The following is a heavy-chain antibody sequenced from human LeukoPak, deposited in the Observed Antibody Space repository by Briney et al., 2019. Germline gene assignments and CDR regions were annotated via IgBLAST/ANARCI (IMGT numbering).Heavy chain of an antibody. CDR3: AKDMQLRFFEWLPGGIDY. J-gene: IGHJ4*02. CDR1: GFTFSSYS. Sequence: GGSLRLSCAASGFTFSSYSMNWVRQAPGKGLEWVSLISWNGHNIYYAGSVKGRFTISRDNSKNSLYLQIHRLRTDDTAMYYCAKDMQLRFFEWLPGGIDYLGQGTLVTVSS. V-gene: IGHV3-43*01. D-gene: IGHD3-3*01. CDR2: ISWNGHNI.